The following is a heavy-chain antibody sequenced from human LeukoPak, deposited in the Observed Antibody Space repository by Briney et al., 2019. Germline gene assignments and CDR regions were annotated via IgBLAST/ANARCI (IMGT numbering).Heavy chain of an antibody. CDR3: ARDWLVRGSIDY. J-gene: IGHJ4*02. Sequence: PGGSLRLSCAASGFTFSSYGMHWVRQAPGKGLEWVAVIWYDGSNKYYADSVKGRFTISRDNSKNTLYLQMNSLRAEDTAVYYCARDWLVRGSIDYWGQGTLVTVSS. D-gene: IGHD3-10*01. CDR2: IWYDGSNK. CDR1: GFTFSSYG. V-gene: IGHV3-33*01.